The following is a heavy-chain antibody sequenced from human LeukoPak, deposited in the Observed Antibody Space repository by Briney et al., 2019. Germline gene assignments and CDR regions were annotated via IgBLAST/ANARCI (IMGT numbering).Heavy chain of an antibody. D-gene: IGHD5-18*01. V-gene: IGHV3-21*01. CDR3: AREDTTMTIGAFDM. Sequence: GGSLRLSCAASGFTFSSYSMNWVRQAPGKGLGWVSSISSSSSYIYYADSVKGRFTISRDNAKNSLYLQMNSLRAEDTAVYYCAREDTTMTIGAFDMWGQGTMVTVSS. J-gene: IGHJ3*02. CDR2: ISSSSSYI. CDR1: GFTFSSYS.